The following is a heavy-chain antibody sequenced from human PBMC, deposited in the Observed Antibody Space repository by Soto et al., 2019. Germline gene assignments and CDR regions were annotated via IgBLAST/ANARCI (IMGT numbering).Heavy chain of an antibody. CDR2: IYYSGST. Sequence: SSETLSLTCTVSGGSISNGGYYWTWIRQHPGKGLEWIGYIYYSGSTYYNPSLKSRVTISVDTSKNQFSLKLTSVTAADTAVYYCARDVTDFWSGHEGMDVWGQGTTVTVYS. CDR1: GGSISNGGYY. D-gene: IGHD3-3*01. V-gene: IGHV4-31*03. CDR3: ARDVTDFWSGHEGMDV. J-gene: IGHJ6*02.